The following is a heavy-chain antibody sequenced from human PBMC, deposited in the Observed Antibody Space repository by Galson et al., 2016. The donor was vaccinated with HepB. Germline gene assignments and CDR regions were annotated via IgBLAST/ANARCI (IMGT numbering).Heavy chain of an antibody. CDR3: ARDVDIVVVSGARH. J-gene: IGHJ4*02. Sequence: SLRLSCAASGFTVSSTYMSWVRQAPGTGLEWISVIFSGGSTYYADSVKGRFTISRDNSKNTVYLEMNSLRAEDTAVYYCARDVDIVVVSGARHWGQGTLVTVSS. V-gene: IGHV3-53*01. CDR2: IFSGGST. CDR1: GFTVSSTY. D-gene: IGHD2-15*01.